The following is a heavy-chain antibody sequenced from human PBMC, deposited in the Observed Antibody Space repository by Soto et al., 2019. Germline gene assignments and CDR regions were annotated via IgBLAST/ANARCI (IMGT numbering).Heavy chain of an antibody. CDR2: IYHSGST. J-gene: IGHJ4*02. CDR3: ARVRVGSGDGFDY. CDR1: GGSISSGGYS. V-gene: IGHV4-30-2*01. D-gene: IGHD1-26*01. Sequence: SETLSLTCAVSGGSISSGGYSWSWIRQPPGKGLEWIGYIYHSGSTYYNPSLKSRVTISVDRSKNQFSLKLSSVTAADTAVYYCARVRVGSGDGFDYWGQGTLVTVSS.